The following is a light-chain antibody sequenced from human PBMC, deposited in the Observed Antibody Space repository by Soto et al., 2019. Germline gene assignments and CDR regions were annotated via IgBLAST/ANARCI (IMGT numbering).Light chain of an antibody. CDR2: WAS. V-gene: IGKV4-1*01. Sequence: DIVMTQSPDSLAVSLGERATINCKSSQSVLYSSNNKNYLAWYQQKPGQPPKLLIYWASTRESGVPDRVSGSGSGTDFTLTISSLQAEDVAVYYCQQYYNKVTFGQGTRLEIK. CDR3: QQYYNKVT. CDR1: QSVLYSSNNKNY. J-gene: IGKJ5*01.